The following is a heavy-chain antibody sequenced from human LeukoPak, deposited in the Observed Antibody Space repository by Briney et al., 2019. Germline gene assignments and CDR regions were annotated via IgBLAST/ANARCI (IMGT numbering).Heavy chain of an antibody. CDR1: GFTFSSYE. V-gene: IGHV3-48*03. J-gene: IGHJ4*02. Sequence: PGGSLRLSCAASGFTFSSYEMNWVRQAPGKGLEWVSYINSSGSTIYYADSVKGRFTISRDNAKNSLYLQMNSLRAEDTAVYYCARVGYYDSSGYYYRRFPFDYWGQGTLVTVSS. CDR3: ARVGYYDSSGYYYRRFPFDY. D-gene: IGHD3-22*01. CDR2: INSSGSTI.